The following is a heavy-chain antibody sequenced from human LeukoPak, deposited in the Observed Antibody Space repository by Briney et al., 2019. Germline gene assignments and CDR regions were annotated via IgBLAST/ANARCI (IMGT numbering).Heavy chain of an antibody. CDR1: GFTFNSYW. CDR3: AMDAFASESHDY. Sequence: PGGSLRLSCAASGFTFNSYWMSWVRQAPGKGLEWVASIKRDGSDTHYVDSVKGRFTISRDNAKNSLFLQMNSLTAEDTALYYCAMDAFASESHDYWGQGNLVTVSS. J-gene: IGHJ4*02. D-gene: IGHD3-10*01. CDR2: IKRDGSDT. V-gene: IGHV3-7*04.